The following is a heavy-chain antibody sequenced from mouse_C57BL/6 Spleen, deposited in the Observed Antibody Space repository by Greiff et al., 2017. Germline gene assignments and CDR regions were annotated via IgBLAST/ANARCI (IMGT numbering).Heavy chain of an antibody. Sequence: QVHVKQSGAELVKPGASVKISCKASGYAFSSYWMNWVKQRPGKGLEWIGQIYPGDGDTNYNGKFKGKATLTADKSSSTAYMQLSSLTSEDSAVYFCARSNPHYYGSSHWYFDVWGTGTTVTVSS. CDR2: IYPGDGDT. V-gene: IGHV1-80*01. J-gene: IGHJ1*03. D-gene: IGHD1-1*01. CDR3: ARSNPHYYGSSHWYFDV. CDR1: GYAFSSYW.